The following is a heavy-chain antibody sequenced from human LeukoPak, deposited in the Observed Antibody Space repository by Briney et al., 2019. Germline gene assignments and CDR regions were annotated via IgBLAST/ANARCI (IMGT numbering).Heavy chain of an antibody. CDR1: GGSISSYY. D-gene: IGHD1-1*01. J-gene: IGHJ3*02. CDR3: ARELDDAFDI. CDR2: IYYSGST. Sequence: SETLSLTCTVSGGSISSYYWSWIRQPPGKGLEWIGYIYYSGSTNYNPSLKSRVTISVDTSKNQFSLKLISVTAADTAVYYCARELDDAFDIWGQGTMVTVSS. V-gene: IGHV4-59*01.